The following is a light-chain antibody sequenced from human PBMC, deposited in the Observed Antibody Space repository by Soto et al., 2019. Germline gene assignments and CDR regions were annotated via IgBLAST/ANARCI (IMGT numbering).Light chain of an antibody. V-gene: IGLV2-14*01. J-gene: IGLJ2*01. CDR1: SSDVGGYAY. CDR3: SSYTSRTTPV. Sequence: QLVLTQPASVSGSPGQTITISCTGTSSDVGGYAYVSWYQQYPGKVPKLVISEVSNRPSGVSHRFSGSRSGNTASLTISGLQAEDEADYHCSSYTSRTTPVFGGGTKVTVL. CDR2: EVS.